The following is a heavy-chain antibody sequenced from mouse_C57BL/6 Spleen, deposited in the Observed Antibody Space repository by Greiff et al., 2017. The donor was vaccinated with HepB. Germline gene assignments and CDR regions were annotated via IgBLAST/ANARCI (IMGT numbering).Heavy chain of an antibody. CDR2: INPNNGGT. D-gene: IGHD1-1*01. CDR1: GYTFTDYN. V-gene: IGHV1-18*01. J-gene: IGHJ1*03. Sequence: EVQLQQSGPELVKPGASVKIPCKASGYTFTDYNMDWVKQSHGKSLEWIGDINPNNGGTIYNQKFKGKATLTVDKSSSTAYMELRSLTSEDTAVYYCARGGIYYYGSSYWYFDVWGTGTTVTVSS. CDR3: ARGGIYYYGSSYWYFDV.